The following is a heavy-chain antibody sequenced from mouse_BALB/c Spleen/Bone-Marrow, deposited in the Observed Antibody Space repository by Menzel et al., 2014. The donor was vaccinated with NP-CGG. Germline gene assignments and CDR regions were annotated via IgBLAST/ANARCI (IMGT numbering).Heavy chain of an antibody. V-gene: IGHV1S81*02. CDR1: GYTFTSYW. CDR3: ARAGGYDGFAY. Sequence: QVQLQQSGAELVKPGASVKLSCKASGYTFTSYWMHWVKQRPGQGLEWIGEINPSNGRADYNEKFRSKATLTVDRSSSLAYMQLSSLTSEDSAVYYCARAGGYDGFAYRGQGTLVTVSA. J-gene: IGHJ3*01. CDR2: INPSNGRA. D-gene: IGHD2-2*01.